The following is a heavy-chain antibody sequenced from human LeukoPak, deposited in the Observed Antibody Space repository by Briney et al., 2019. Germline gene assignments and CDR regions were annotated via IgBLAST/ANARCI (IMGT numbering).Heavy chain of an antibody. CDR2: ISDGGSDT. J-gene: IGHJ4*02. D-gene: IGHD4-17*01. V-gene: IGHV3-23*01. CDR3: AKAHYGDFGRFDY. Sequence: PGGSLRLSCAASGFTFSTYAMSGVRQAPGKGLDWVSTISDGGSDTHYADSVKGRFTISRDNSKNTVYLQINSLRAEDTAVYYCAKAHYGDFGRFDYWGQGPLVTVSS. CDR1: GFTFSTYA.